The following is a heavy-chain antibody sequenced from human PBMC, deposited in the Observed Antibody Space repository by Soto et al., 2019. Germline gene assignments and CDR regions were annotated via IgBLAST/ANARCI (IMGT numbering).Heavy chain of an antibody. CDR1: GFSLSTDGAG. D-gene: IGHD3-3*01. CDR2: IYCDDDK. CDR3: AHRSRSDFWSGTFDH. V-gene: IGHV2-5*02. J-gene: IGHJ4*02. Sequence: QITLKEAGPTLVKPTQTLTLTCTFSGFSLSTDGAGVGWIRQPPGKALEWLALIYCDDDKRYSPSLRTRIFITKDTSNSQVVLTVANVDPLDTATYCWAHRSRSDFWSGTFDHWCQGNLVTLSS.